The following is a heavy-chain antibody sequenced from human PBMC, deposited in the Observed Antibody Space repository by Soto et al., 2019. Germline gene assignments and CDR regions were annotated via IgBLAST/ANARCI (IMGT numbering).Heavy chain of an antibody. CDR3: ARQQSTIAARPIDY. Sequence: PSETLSLTCTFSGASISSYYWSWIRQPPGKGLEWIGYIYYSGSTNYNPSLKSRVTISVDTSKNQFSLKLTSVTAADTAVYYCARQQSTIAARPIDYWGQGTLVTVS. CDR1: GASISSYY. V-gene: IGHV4-59*08. J-gene: IGHJ4*02. D-gene: IGHD6-6*01. CDR2: IYYSGST.